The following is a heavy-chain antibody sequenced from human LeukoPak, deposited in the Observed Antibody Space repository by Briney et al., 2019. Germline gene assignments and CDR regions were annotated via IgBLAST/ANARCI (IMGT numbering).Heavy chain of an antibody. CDR3: ARVVGATYFDY. J-gene: IGHJ4*02. Sequence: PGGSLRLSCAASGFTFSSYAMHWVGQGPGKGLEYVSGISSNGGSTYSANSVKGRFTISRDKSKNTLYLQMGSLRPEDMAVYYCARVVGATYFDYWGQGTLVTVSS. CDR2: ISSNGGST. CDR1: GFTFSSYA. D-gene: IGHD1-26*01. V-gene: IGHV3-64*01.